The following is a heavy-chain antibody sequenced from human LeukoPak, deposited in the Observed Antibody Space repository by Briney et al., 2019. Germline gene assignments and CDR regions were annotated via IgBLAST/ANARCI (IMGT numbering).Heavy chain of an antibody. CDR2: IYHSGTT. V-gene: IGHV4-31*03. Sequence: TPSETLSLTCTVSGDSMTRGGYYWSWVRQHPGKGLEWVGFIYHSGTTFYNPSLESRATISVDTSQSQFSLKLTSVTAADTAVYYCARAVDYRNYFDYWGQGALVTVSS. CDR3: ARAVDYRNYFDY. D-gene: IGHD4-11*01. J-gene: IGHJ4*02. CDR1: GDSMTRGGYY.